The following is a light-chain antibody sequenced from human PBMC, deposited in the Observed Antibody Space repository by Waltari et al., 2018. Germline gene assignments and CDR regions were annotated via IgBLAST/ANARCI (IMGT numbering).Light chain of an antibody. CDR2: EVS. V-gene: IGLV2-14*01. J-gene: IGLJ1*01. Sequence: QSALTQPASVSGSPGQSITISCTGTSNDVGGYHYVSWYQQYPGKAPKLMIYEVSNRPSGVSHRFSGSKSGNTASLTISGLQAEDEADYYCNSYTSTYTYVFGTGTKVTVL. CDR3: NSYTSTYTYV. CDR1: SNDVGGYHY.